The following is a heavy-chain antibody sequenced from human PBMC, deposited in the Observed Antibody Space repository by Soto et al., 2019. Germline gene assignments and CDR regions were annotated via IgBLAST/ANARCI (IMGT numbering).Heavy chain of an antibody. CDR2: INPNSGGT. D-gene: IGHD2-2*01. CDR1: GYTFTGYY. J-gene: IGHJ6*02. Sequence: QVQLVQSGAEVKKPGASVKVSCKASGYTFTGYYMHWVRQAPGQGLEWMGWINPNSGGTNYAQKFQGRVTMTRDTSISTAYMELSRLRSDDTAVYYCARGTNFLYCSSTSCSMNYYYYYGMDVWGQGTTVTVSS. CDR3: ARGTNFLYCSSTSCSMNYYYYYGMDV. V-gene: IGHV1-2*02.